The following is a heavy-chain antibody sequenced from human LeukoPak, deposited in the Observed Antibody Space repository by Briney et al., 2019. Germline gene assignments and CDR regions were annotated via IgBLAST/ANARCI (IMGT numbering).Heavy chain of an antibody. CDR3: AKVPWGGTVTTARHYFDY. Sequence: GGSLRLSCAASGFTVSSNYMSWVRQAPGKGLEWVSGISSSGGSTYYADSVKGRFTISRDNSKNTLYLQMNSLRAEDTAVYYCAKVPWGGTVTTARHYFDYWGQGTLVTVSS. CDR1: GFTVSSNY. D-gene: IGHD4-17*01. CDR2: ISSSGGST. V-gene: IGHV3-23*01. J-gene: IGHJ4*02.